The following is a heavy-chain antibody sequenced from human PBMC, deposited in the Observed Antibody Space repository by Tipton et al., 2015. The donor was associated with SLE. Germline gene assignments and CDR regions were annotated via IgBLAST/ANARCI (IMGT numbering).Heavy chain of an antibody. Sequence: SLRLSCAASGFTFSSYAMSWVRQAPGKGLEWVSAISGSGGSTYYADSVKGRFTISRDNAKNSLYLQMNSLRAEDTAVYYCARDLGEVSGLDYWGQGTLVTVSS. CDR1: GFTFSSYA. CDR2: ISGSGGST. V-gene: IGHV3-23*01. J-gene: IGHJ4*02. D-gene: IGHD3-16*02. CDR3: ARDLGEVSGLDY.